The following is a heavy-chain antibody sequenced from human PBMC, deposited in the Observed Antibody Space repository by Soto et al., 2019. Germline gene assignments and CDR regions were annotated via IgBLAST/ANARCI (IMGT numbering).Heavy chain of an antibody. V-gene: IGHV3-48*02. D-gene: IGHD2-15*01. CDR3: TRDLYH. CDR2: INSARTTT. J-gene: IGHJ4*02. CDR1: GFPFSTYP. Sequence: DVQLVESGGGLVQPGGSLRLSCAASGFPFSTYPMHWVRQAPGKGLEWISYINSARTTTFHADSVKGRFTVSRDNAKNALYLQLTSLSHEDTAFYYCTRDLYHWGQGTLFTVSS.